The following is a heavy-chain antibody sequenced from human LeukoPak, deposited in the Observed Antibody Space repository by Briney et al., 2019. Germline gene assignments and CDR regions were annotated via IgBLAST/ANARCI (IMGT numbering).Heavy chain of an antibody. V-gene: IGHV3-30-3*01. CDR2: ISYDGSNK. Sequence: GGSLRLSCAASGFTFSSYAMDWVRQARGKGLEWVAVISYDGSNKYYADSVKGRFTISRDNSKNTLYLQMNSLRAEDTAVYYCASSPRSGYYYGMDVWGQGTTVTVSS. CDR1: GFTFSSYA. J-gene: IGHJ6*02. CDR3: ASSPRSGYYYGMDV. D-gene: IGHD2-15*01.